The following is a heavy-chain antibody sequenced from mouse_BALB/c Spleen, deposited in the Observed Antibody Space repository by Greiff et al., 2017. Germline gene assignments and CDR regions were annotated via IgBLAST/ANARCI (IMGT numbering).Heavy chain of an antibody. CDR2: IDPANGNT. V-gene: IGHV14-3*02. D-gene: IGHD2-3*01. CDR1: GFNIKDTY. CDR3: ARSYDGYPSWFAY. Sequence: EVQLQQSGAELVKPGASVKLSCTASGFNIKDTYMHWVKQRPEQGLEWIGRIDPANGNTKYDPKFQGKATITADTSSNTAYLQLRSLTSEDTAVYYCARSYDGYPSWFAYWGQGTLVTVSA. J-gene: IGHJ3*01.